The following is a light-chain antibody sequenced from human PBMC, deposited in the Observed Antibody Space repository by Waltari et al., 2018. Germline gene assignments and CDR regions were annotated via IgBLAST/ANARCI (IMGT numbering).Light chain of an antibody. CDR3: ATRDEGPTVV. CDR1: ISNIGTHY. Sequence: QSVLTQPPSASGTHGQSVTIPCSGCISNIGTHYDYWYQPLPGTAPKLLSYLTHQRPSGVPDRFSASKSGTSASLAISGLRFEDEADYYCATRDEGPTVVFGGGTKLTVL. V-gene: IGLV1-47*01. J-gene: IGLJ2*01. CDR2: LTH.